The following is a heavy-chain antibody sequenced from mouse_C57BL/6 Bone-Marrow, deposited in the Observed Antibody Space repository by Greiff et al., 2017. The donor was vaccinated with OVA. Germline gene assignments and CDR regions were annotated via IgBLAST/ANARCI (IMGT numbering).Heavy chain of an antibody. D-gene: IGHD1-1*01. CDR3: ARRYYGSCYRFAD. V-gene: IGHV1-81*01. Sequence: VQLQQSGAELARPGASVKLSCKASGYTFTSYGISWVKQRPGQGLEWIGGIYPRSGNTNYNEKFKGKATLTADKSSSTAYMELRNLTSEDSAVYFCARRYYGSCYRFADWGQGTLVTVSA. CDR1: GYTFTSYG. J-gene: IGHJ3*01. CDR2: IYPRSGNT.